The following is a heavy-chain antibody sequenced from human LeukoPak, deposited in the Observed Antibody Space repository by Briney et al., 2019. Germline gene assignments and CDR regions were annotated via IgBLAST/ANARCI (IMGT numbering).Heavy chain of an antibody. CDR2: ISYDGSNK. Sequence: GGSLRLSCAASGFTFSSYGMHWVRQAPGKGLEWVAVISYDGSNKYYADSVKGRFTISRDNSKNTVFLQMHSLTAEDTAVYYCAKPFGFLEWLYGGYFDSWGQGTLVTVSS. V-gene: IGHV3-33*03. J-gene: IGHJ4*02. D-gene: IGHD3-3*01. CDR3: AKPFGFLEWLYGGYFDS. CDR1: GFTFSSYG.